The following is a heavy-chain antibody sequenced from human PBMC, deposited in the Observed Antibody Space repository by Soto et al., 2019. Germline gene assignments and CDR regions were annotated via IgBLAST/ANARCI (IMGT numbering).Heavy chain of an antibody. J-gene: IGHJ4*02. CDR2: ISYDGSNK. CDR1: GFTFSHYG. Sequence: QVQLVASGGGVVQPGRSLRLSCATSGFTFSHYGIHWVRQAPGKGLELLAVISYDGSNKHYADSVKGRFTVSRDNSKDTLYLKMNSLRAEDTAVYFWAIYSGKYQRPIDYCGQGTRVTVSS. V-gene: IGHV3-30*03. CDR3: AIYSGKYQRPIDY. D-gene: IGHD2-2*01.